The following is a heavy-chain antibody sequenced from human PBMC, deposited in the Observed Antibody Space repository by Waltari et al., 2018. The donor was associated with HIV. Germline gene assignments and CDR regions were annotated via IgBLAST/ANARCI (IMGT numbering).Heavy chain of an antibody. V-gene: IGHV4-39*01. CDR1: GGSISSRSYY. D-gene: IGHD6-13*01. CDR3: ARIAAAVPDY. J-gene: IGHJ4*02. Sequence: QLQLQESGPGLVKPSETLSLTCTVSGGSISSRSYYWGWIRQPPGKGLEWIGSIYYSGSTYYNPSLKSRVTISVDTSKNQFSLKLSSVTAADTAVYYCARIAAAVPDYWGQGTLVTVSS. CDR2: IYYSGST.